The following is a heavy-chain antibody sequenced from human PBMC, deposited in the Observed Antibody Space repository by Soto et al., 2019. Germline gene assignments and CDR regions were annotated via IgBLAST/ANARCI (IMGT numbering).Heavy chain of an antibody. CDR2: ISSSSSTI. J-gene: IGHJ6*03. V-gene: IGHV3-48*01. CDR3: ARLALEESYYYYMDV. Sequence: GSLRLSCAASGFTFSSYSMNWVRQAPGKGLEWVSYISSSSSTIYYADSVKGRFTISRDNAKNSLYLQMNSLRAEDTAVYYCARLALEESYYYYMDVWGKGTTVTVSS. CDR1: GFTFSSYS. D-gene: IGHD6-6*01.